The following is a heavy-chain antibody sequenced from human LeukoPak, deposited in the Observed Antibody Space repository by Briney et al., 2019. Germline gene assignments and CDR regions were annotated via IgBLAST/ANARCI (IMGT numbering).Heavy chain of an antibody. D-gene: IGHD6-6*01. V-gene: IGHV3-74*01. Sequence: GSLRLSCAASGFTFSSYWMHWVRQAPGKALVWVSRINSDGSSTSYADSVKGRFTISRDNAKNTLYLQMDSVTAEDTAGYCCARGVAARTGYFDYWGKGTLVTVSS. CDR3: ARGVAARTGYFDY. CDR2: INSDGSST. J-gene: IGHJ4*02. CDR1: GFTFSSYW.